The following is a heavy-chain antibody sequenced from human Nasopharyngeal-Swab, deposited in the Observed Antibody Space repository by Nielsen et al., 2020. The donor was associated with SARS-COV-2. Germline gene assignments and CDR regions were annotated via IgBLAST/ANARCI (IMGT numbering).Heavy chain of an antibody. CDR3: ARVPNYGSSYYFDY. CDR2: ISSSSSTI. V-gene: IGHV3-48*01. Sequence: GESLKISCAASGFTFSSYSMNWVRQAPGKGLEWVSSISSSSSTIYYADSVKGRFTISRDNAKNSLYLQMNSLRAEDTAVYYCARVPNYGSSYYFDYWGQGTLVTVSS. CDR1: GFTFSSYS. J-gene: IGHJ4*02. D-gene: IGHD3-10*01.